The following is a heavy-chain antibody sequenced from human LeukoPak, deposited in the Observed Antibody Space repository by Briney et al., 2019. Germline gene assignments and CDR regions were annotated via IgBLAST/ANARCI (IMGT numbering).Heavy chain of an antibody. CDR3: ARDQYSYGYSGYYYGMDV. V-gene: IGHV4-34*01. J-gene: IGHJ6*02. Sequence: SETLSLTCAVYGGSFSGYHWSWIRQPPGKGLEWIGEINHSGSTNYNPSLKSRVTISVDTSKNQFSLKLSSVTAADTAVYYCARDQYSYGYSGYYYGMDVWGQGTTVTVSS. CDR1: GGSFSGYH. CDR2: INHSGST. D-gene: IGHD5-18*01.